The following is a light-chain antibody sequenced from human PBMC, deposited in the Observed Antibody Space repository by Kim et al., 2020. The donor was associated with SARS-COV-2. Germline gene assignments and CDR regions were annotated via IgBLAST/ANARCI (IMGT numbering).Light chain of an antibody. V-gene: IGLV3-19*01. Sequence: VALGQTVRITCQGHSLISYYATWYKQKPGQAPLLVIYGKNNRPSGIPDRFSGSSSGNTASLTITGTQAGDEADYYCNSRDSNDNVVFGGGTQLTVL. J-gene: IGLJ2*01. CDR1: SLISYY. CDR3: NSRDSNDNVV. CDR2: GKN.